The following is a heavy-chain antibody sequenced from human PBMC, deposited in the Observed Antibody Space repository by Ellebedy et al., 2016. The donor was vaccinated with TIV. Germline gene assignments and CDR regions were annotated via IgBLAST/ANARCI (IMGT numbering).Heavy chain of an antibody. CDR1: GFTFSGYA. Sequence: GGSLRLXXAASGFTFSGYAMSWVRQAPGKGLEWVSAISGSGGSTYYADSVKGRFTISRDNSKNTLYLQMNSLRAEDTAVYYCAKDQGSGWYLYYFDYWGQGTLVTVSS. CDR2: ISGSGGST. J-gene: IGHJ4*02. V-gene: IGHV3-23*01. CDR3: AKDQGSGWYLYYFDY. D-gene: IGHD6-19*01.